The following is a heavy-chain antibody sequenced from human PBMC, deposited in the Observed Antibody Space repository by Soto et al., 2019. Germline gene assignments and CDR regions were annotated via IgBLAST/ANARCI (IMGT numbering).Heavy chain of an antibody. CDR3: TTDFYYDSSGYYYDAFDI. V-gene: IGHV3-15*01. J-gene: IGHJ3*02. CDR1: GFTFSNAW. Sequence: GCLRLTLAASGFTFSNAWMSWVRQAPGKGLGWVGRIKSKTDGGTTDYAAPVKGRFTISRDDSKNTPYLQMNSLKTEDTAVYYCTTDFYYDSSGYYYDAFDIWGQGTMVTVSS. D-gene: IGHD3-22*01. CDR2: IKSKTDGGTT.